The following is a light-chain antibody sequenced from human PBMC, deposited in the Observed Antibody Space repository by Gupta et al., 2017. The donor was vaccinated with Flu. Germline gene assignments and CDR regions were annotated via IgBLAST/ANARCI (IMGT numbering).Light chain of an antibody. CDR1: SGSIASND. Sequence: NFMLTQPHSVSESPGKTVTSSCTRSSGSIASNDVQWYQPRPGRSPTTGIYEDNQRPSGVPDRVSCSIDSSSNAASLTISGVKTEDEADYYCQSYDSSSVVFGGGTKLTVL. CDR3: QSYDSSSVV. CDR2: EDN. V-gene: IGLV6-57*01. J-gene: IGLJ2*01.